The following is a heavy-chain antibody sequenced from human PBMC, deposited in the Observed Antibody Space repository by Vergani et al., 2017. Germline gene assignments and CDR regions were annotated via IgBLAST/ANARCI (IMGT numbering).Heavy chain of an antibody. V-gene: IGHV4-59*11. D-gene: IGHD1-14*01. J-gene: IGHJ4*02. CDR2: IYYTGST. Sequence: QEQLQESGPGLVKPSETLSLTCTVSGGSIRSHYWSWIRQPPGKGLEWIGYIYYTGSTKYIPSLKSRVTMSVDTSKNQFSLDLSSVTAADTAMYYCARSRAAPPDIYLFDYWGQGTLVTVSS. CDR1: GGSIRSHY. CDR3: ARSRAAPPDIYLFDY.